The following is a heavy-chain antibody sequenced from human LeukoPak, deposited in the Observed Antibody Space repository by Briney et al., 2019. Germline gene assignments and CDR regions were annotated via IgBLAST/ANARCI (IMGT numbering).Heavy chain of an antibody. CDR1: GGSISSGGYY. V-gene: IGHV4-61*08. Sequence: SETLSLTCTVSGGSISSGGYYWSWIRQHPGKGLEWIGYIYYSGSTYYNPSLKSRVTISKDTSKNQFSLKLSSATAADTAVYCCVREHDWGDFDFWGQGTLVTVSS. CDR3: VREHDWGDFDF. CDR2: IYYSGST. D-gene: IGHD3-9*01. J-gene: IGHJ4*02.